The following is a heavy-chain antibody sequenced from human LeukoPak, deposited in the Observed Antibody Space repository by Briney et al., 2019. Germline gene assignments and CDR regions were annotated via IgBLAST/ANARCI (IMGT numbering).Heavy chain of an antibody. D-gene: IGHD3-10*01. CDR2: INHSGST. J-gene: IGHJ5*02. V-gene: IGHV4-34*01. Sequence: SESLSLTRAVYGGCLSGFYWSWVPPPPRKGREGGGEINHSGSTNYNPSLKSRVTISVDTSKNQFSLKLSSVTAADTAVYYCARVGGYGSGPNWFDPWGQGTLVTVSS. CDR3: ARVGGYGSGPNWFDP. CDR1: GGCLSGFY.